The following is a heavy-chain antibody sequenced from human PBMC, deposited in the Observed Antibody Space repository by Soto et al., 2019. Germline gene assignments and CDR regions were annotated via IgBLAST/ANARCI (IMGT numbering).Heavy chain of an antibody. CDR1: GYTFTSYY. V-gene: IGHV1-46*01. CDR2: INPSGGST. CDR3: ARELERFSNSLFISSNY. Sequence: ASVKVSCKASGYTFTSYYMHWVRQAPGQGLEWMGIINPSGGSTSYAQKFQGRVTMTRDTSTSTVYMELSSLRSEDTAVYYCARELERFSNSLFISSNYWGQGTLVTVSS. D-gene: IGHD2-21*01. J-gene: IGHJ4*02.